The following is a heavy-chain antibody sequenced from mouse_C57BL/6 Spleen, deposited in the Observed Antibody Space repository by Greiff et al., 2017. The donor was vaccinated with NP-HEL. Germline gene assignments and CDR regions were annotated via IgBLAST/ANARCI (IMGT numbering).Heavy chain of an antibody. CDR2: IHPNSGST. Sequence: QVQLKQPGAELVKPGASVKLSCKASGYTFTSYWMHWVKQRPGQGLEWIGMIHPNSGSTNYNEKFKSKATLTVDKSTSTAYMQLSSLTSEDSAVYYCGPYYYAMDYWGQGTSVTVSS. CDR3: GPYYYAMDY. V-gene: IGHV1-64*01. CDR1: GYTFTSYW. J-gene: IGHJ4*01.